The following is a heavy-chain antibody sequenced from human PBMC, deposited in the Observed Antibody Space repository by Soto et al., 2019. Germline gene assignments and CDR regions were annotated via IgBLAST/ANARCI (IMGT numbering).Heavy chain of an antibody. V-gene: IGHV4-30-4*01. CDR1: GGSISSGDYY. CDR2: IYYSGST. Sequence: PSETLSLTCTVSGGSISSGDYYWSWLRQPPGKGLEWIGYIYYSGSTYYNPSLKSRVTISVDTSKNQFSLKLSSVTAADTDVYYWARDPRNYDFWTPGELDRWGQGSLVT. CDR3: ARDPRNYDFWTPGELDR. D-gene: IGHD3-3*01. J-gene: IGHJ4*01.